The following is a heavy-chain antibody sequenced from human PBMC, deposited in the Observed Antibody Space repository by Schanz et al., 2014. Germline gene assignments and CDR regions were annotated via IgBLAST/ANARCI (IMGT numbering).Heavy chain of an antibody. CDR2: ITNKPNNYNT. CDR3: ARDGGEVVRGVIEGVNHYYYGMDV. V-gene: IGHV3-72*01. Sequence: EVQLVESGGGMVQPGGSLRLSCAASGFTFSDHYMDWVRQAPGKGLEWVGRITNKPNNYNTEYAASVKGRFTISRDDSRNSLYLQMSSLKTEDTAVYYCARDGGEVVRGVIEGVNHYYYGMDVWGQGTTVTVSS. J-gene: IGHJ6*02. CDR1: GFTFSDHY. D-gene: IGHD3-10*01.